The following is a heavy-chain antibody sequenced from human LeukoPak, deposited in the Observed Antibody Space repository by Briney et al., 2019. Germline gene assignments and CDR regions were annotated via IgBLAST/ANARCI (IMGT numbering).Heavy chain of an antibody. Sequence: GGSLRLSCAASGFTFSSYAMSWVRQAPGKGLEWVSAISGSGGSTYYADSVKGRFPISRDNSKNTLYLQMNSLRAEDTAVYYCAKDMYNYYYYYMDVWGKGTTVTVSS. CDR2: ISGSGGST. CDR3: AKDMYNYYYYYMDV. D-gene: IGHD1-1*01. J-gene: IGHJ6*03. V-gene: IGHV3-23*01. CDR1: GFTFSSYA.